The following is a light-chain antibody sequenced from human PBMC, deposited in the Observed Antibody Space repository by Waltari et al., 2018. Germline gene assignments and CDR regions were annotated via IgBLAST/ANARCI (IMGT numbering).Light chain of an antibody. CDR2: AAS. CDR1: QPIGSY. CDR3: QQYYDYPRT. Sequence: AMRMTQSPSSFSASTGDRVSITCRASQPIGSYLAWYRQKPGRVPKLLISAASTLQSGVPSRFTGSGSGTDFTLTINCLQSEDFATYYCQQYYDYPRTFGQGTKVEVK. V-gene: IGKV1-8*01. J-gene: IGKJ1*01.